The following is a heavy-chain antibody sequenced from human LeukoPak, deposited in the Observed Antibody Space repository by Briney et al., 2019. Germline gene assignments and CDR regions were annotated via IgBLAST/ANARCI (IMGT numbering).Heavy chain of an antibody. Sequence: SETLSLTCAVYGGSFSGYYWSWIRQPPGKGLEWIGYIYYSGSTNYNPSLKSRVTISVDTSKNQFSLKLSSVTAADTAVYYCARVLQTIFGVVTLYFDPWGQGTLVTVSS. J-gene: IGHJ5*02. CDR3: ARVLQTIFGVVTLYFDP. V-gene: IGHV4-59*01. CDR2: IYYSGST. D-gene: IGHD3-3*01. CDR1: GGSFSGYY.